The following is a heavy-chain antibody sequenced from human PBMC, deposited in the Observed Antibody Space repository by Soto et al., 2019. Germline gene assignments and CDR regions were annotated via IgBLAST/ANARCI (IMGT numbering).Heavy chain of an antibody. Sequence: GGSLRLSCAASGLPFSNAWRSWVRQAPGKGLEWVGRVKSKTDSETTNYAAPVKGRFTISRDNSKNTLYLQMNSLRAEDTAVYYCANGGSGSYYTGEKIDYWGQGTLVTVSS. J-gene: IGHJ4*02. CDR2: VKSKTDSETT. CDR1: GLPFSNAW. D-gene: IGHD3-10*01. CDR3: ANGGSGSYYTGEKIDY. V-gene: IGHV3-15*01.